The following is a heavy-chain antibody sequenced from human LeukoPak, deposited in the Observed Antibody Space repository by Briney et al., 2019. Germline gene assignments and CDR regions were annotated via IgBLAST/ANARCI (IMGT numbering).Heavy chain of an antibody. CDR3: ARARSAAGNFDY. Sequence: PSETLSLTCTVSGGSISSSSYYWSWIRQHPGKGLEWIGYIYYSGSTYYNPSLKSRVTISADTSKNQFSLKLSSVTAADTAVYYCARARSAAGNFDYWGQGTLVTVSS. V-gene: IGHV4-31*03. D-gene: IGHD6-13*01. J-gene: IGHJ4*02. CDR2: IYYSGST. CDR1: GGSISSSSYY.